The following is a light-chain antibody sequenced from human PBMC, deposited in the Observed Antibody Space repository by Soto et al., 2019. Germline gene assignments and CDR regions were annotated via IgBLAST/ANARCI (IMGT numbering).Light chain of an antibody. V-gene: IGLV1-47*01. Sequence: QSVLTQPPSASGTPGQRVTISCSGSSSNIGINYVYWYQQLPGTAPKLLIYRNNQRPSGVPDRFSGSKSDTSASLAISGLRSEDEADYYCAAWDDSLSGYVFGIGTKVTVL. CDR2: RNN. CDR3: AAWDDSLSGYV. J-gene: IGLJ1*01. CDR1: SSNIGINY.